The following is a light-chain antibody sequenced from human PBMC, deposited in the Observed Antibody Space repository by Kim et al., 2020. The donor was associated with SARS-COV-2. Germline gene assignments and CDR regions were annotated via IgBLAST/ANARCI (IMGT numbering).Light chain of an antibody. CDR2: GAS. CDR1: QSVSSK. Sequence: VSPGERATLPCRASQSVSSKLAWYQQKPGQAPRLLMYGASTRATGISARFSGSGSGTQFILTIDSLQSEDVAIFYCQQYNNWPTTFGPGTKVEIK. J-gene: IGKJ1*01. V-gene: IGKV3-15*01. CDR3: QQYNNWPTT.